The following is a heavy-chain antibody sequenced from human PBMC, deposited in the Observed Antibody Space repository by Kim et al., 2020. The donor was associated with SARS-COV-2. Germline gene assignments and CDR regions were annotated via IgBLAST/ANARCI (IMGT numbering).Heavy chain of an antibody. CDR3: ARGAYYDSSGSRDAFNM. D-gene: IGHD3-22*01. V-gene: IGHV4-61*02. CDR1: GDSISSGSYC. CDR2: ICTTGST. Sequence: SETLSLTCTVSGDSISSGSYCWSWIRQPAGKGLEWVGRICTTGSTNYNPSLKSRVTILVDTSKNQFSLKLNSVTAADTAVYYCARGAYYDSSGSRDAFNMGGQGTMVTVSS. J-gene: IGHJ3*02.